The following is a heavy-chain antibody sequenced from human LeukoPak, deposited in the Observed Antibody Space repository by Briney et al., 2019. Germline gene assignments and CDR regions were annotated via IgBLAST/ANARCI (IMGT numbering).Heavy chain of an antibody. Sequence: GASVKVSCKASGYTFTSYGISWVRQAPGQGLEWMGGIIPIFGTANYAQKFQGRVTITADKSTSTAYMELSSLRSEDTAVYYCARAAGEQWLVDEARKNWFDPWGQGTLVTVSS. CDR3: ARAAGEQWLVDEARKNWFDP. V-gene: IGHV1-69*06. CDR2: IIPIFGTA. D-gene: IGHD6-19*01. J-gene: IGHJ5*02. CDR1: GYTFTSYG.